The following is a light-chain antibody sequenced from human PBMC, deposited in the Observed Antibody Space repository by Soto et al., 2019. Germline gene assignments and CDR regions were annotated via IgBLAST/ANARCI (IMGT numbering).Light chain of an antibody. Sequence: QSVLTQPPSASGSPGQSVTISCTGTSGDVGGYNFVSWYQQRPGRAPKLMIYEVNKRPSGVPDRFSGSKSGNTASLTVSGLQAEDEADYYCSSYAGSNNLVFGGGTKLTVL. CDR3: SSYAGSNNLV. CDR1: SGDVGGYNF. CDR2: EVN. J-gene: IGLJ2*01. V-gene: IGLV2-8*01.